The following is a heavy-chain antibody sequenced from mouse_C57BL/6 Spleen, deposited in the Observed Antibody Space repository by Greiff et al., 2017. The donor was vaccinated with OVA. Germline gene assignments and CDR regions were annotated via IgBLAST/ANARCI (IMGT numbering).Heavy chain of an antibody. V-gene: IGHV1-54*01. CDR3: ARSGSNYEDYYAMDY. Sequence: QVHVKQSGAELVRPGTSVKVSCKASGYAFTNYLIEWVKQRPGQGLEWIGVINPGSGGTNYNEKFKGKATLTADKSSSTAYMQLSSLTSEDSAVYFCARSGSNYEDYYAMDYWGQGTSVTVSS. J-gene: IGHJ4*01. CDR2: INPGSGGT. D-gene: IGHD2-5*01. CDR1: GYAFTNYL.